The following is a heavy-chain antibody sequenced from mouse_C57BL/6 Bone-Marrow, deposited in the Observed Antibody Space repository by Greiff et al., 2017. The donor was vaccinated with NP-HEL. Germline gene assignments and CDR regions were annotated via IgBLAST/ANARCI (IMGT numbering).Heavy chain of an antibody. Sequence: EVQGVESEGGLVQPGSSMKLSCTTSGFTFSDYYMAWVRQVPEKGLDWVANINYDGSSTYYLDSLKSRFIISRDNAKNILYLQMRSLKSEDTATYYCAREGGLRRRTYAMEYWGQGTAVTVSS. CDR1: GFTFSDYY. CDR3: AREGGLRRRTYAMEY. CDR2: INYDGSST. J-gene: IGHJ4*01. D-gene: IGHD2-4*01. V-gene: IGHV5-16*01.